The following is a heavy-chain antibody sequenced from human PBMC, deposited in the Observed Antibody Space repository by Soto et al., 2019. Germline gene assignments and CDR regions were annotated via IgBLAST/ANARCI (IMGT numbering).Heavy chain of an antibody. D-gene: IGHD3-16*01. Sequence: GGSLRLSCAASGFTFSSYGMHWVRQAPGKGLEWVAVIWNDGSNKYYDESLKGRFTISRDNSKGTLYLEINSLRVEDTALYYCARWGSMPAAEIDYWGQGTLVTVSS. V-gene: IGHV3-33*01. CDR2: IWNDGSNK. CDR3: ARWGSMPAAEIDY. CDR1: GFTFSSYG. J-gene: IGHJ4*02.